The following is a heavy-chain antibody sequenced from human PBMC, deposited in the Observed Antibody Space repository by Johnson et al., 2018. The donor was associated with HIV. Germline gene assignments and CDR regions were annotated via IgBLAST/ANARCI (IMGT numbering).Heavy chain of an antibody. D-gene: IGHD6-13*01. J-gene: IGHJ3*02. CDR3: ARDGVDSSPHDAFDS. V-gene: IGHV3-20*04. CDR2: INWNGGSK. Sequence: VQLVESGGGVVRPGGSLRLSCEASGFTLDDYDMSWVRQVPGKGLEWVSGINWNGGSKGYADSAKGRFTISRDNARNSLYLQMNRMRPDDTALYYCARDGVDSSPHDAFDSWGQGTMVTVSS. CDR1: GFTLDDYD.